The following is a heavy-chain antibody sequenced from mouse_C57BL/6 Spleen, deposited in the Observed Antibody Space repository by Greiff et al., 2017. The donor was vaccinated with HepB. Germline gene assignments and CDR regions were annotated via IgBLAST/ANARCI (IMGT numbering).Heavy chain of an antibody. CDR2: INPYNGGT. J-gene: IGHJ4*01. CDR1: GYTFTDYY. Sequence: VQLQQSGPVLVKPGASVKMSCKASGYTFTDYYMNWVKQSHGKSLEWIGVINPYNGGTSYNQKFKGKATLTVDKSSSTAYMELNSLTSEDSAVYYCAREGDYDENAMDYWGQGTSVTVSS. D-gene: IGHD2-4*01. V-gene: IGHV1-19*01. CDR3: AREGDYDENAMDY.